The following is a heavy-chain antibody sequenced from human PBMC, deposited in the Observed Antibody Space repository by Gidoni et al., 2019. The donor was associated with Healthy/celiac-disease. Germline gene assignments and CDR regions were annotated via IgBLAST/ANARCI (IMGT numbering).Heavy chain of an antibody. CDR3: AREDFYSSGLDY. CDR2: ISSSSSYI. Sequence: EVQLVESGGGLVKPGGSLRHSCAASGFTFSSYSMNWVRQAPGKGLEWVSSISSSSSYIYYADSVKGRFTISRDNAKNSLYLQMNSLRAEDTAVYYCAREDFYSSGLDYWGQGTLVTVSS. J-gene: IGHJ4*02. D-gene: IGHD6-19*01. CDR1: GFTFSSYS. V-gene: IGHV3-21*01.